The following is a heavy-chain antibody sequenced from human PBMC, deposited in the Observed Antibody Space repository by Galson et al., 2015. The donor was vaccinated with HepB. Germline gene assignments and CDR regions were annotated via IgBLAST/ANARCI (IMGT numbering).Heavy chain of an antibody. D-gene: IGHD6-13*01. CDR3: AGQFSSWYSRPKAVAAPFDY. CDR1: GFTFSSYS. J-gene: IGHJ4*02. V-gene: IGHV3-21*01. Sequence: SLRLSCAASGFTFSSYSMNWVRQAPGKGLEWVSSISSSSSYIYYADSVKGRFTISRDNAKNSLYLQMNSLRAEDTAVYYCAGQFSSWYSRPKAVAAPFDYWGQGTLVTVSS. CDR2: ISSSSSYI.